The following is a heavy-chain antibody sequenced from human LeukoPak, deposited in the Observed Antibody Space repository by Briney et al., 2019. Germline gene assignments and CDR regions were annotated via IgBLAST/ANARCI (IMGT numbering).Heavy chain of an antibody. D-gene: IGHD6-19*01. V-gene: IGHV3-21*01. CDR1: GFTFSSYD. CDR3: ARDLLAVAAMGAFDF. J-gene: IGHJ3*01. Sequence: GGSLGLSCAASGFTFSSYDMNWVRQAPGKGLEWVSSISRGSTYIYYADSVKGRFTISRDNPKNSLYLQMNSLRAEDTAIYYCARDLLAVAAMGAFDFWGQGTMVAVSS. CDR2: ISRGSTYI.